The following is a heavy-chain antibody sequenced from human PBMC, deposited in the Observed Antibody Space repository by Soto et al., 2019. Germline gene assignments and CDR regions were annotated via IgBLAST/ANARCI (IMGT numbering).Heavy chain of an antibody. CDR2: ISYDGSNK. J-gene: IGHJ6*02. CDR1: GFTFSSYG. V-gene: IGHV3-30*18. CDR3: AKAAYDFWRNYYGMDV. D-gene: IGHD3-3*01. Sequence: GGSLRLSCAASGFTFSSYGMHWVRQAPGKGLEWVAVISYDGSNKYYADSVKGRFTISRDNSKNTLYLQMNSLRAEDTAVYYCAKAAYDFWRNYYGMDVWGHGTTVTVSS.